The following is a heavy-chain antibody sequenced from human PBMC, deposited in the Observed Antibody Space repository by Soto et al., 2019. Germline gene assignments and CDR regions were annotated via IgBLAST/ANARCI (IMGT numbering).Heavy chain of an antibody. J-gene: IGHJ4*02. CDR2: IDNGGNT. CDR3: VKRSLLGAPT. CDR1: GRTFSINADF. Sequence: PSETLSLTCTVSGRTFSINADFWYLAWIRQPPGKGLEWIGSIDNGGNTYYNPPLKSRVIISADTSKNQFSLSLNSVTAADTAVYYCVKRSLLGAPTWGQGLMVTVSS. D-gene: IGHD3-16*01. V-gene: IGHV4-39*01.